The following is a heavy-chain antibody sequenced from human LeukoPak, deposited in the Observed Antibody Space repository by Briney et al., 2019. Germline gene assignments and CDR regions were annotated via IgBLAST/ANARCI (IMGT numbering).Heavy chain of an antibody. V-gene: IGHV3-23*01. CDR1: GFTFSSYA. Sequence: GGSLRLSCAASGFTFSSYAMSWVRQAPGKGLEWVSAISGSGGSTYYADSVKGRFTISRDNSKNTLYLQMNSLRAEDTAVYYCAKDRVYCSSTSCPVDSWGQGTLVTVSS. D-gene: IGHD2-2*01. CDR3: AKDRVYCSSTSCPVDS. J-gene: IGHJ4*02. CDR2: ISGSGGST.